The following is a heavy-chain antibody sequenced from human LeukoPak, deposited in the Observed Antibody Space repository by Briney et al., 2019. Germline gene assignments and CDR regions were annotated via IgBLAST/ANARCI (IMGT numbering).Heavy chain of an antibody. J-gene: IGHJ4*02. CDR2: ISYDGSNK. CDR1: GFTFSSYG. CDR3: AKRTSGSSWYSSDY. Sequence: HPGRSLRLSCAASGFTFSSYGMHWVRQAPGKGLEWVAVISYDGSNKYYADSVKGRFTISRDNSKNTLYLQMNSLRAEDTAVYYCAKRTSGSSWYSSDYWGQGTLVTVSS. V-gene: IGHV3-30*18. D-gene: IGHD6-13*01.